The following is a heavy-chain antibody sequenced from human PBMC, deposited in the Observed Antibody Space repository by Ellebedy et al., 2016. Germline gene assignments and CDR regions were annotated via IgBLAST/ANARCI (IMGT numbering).Heavy chain of an antibody. J-gene: IGHJ6*02. CDR1: GFTFSDYY. CDR2: ISSSGSTI. Sequence: GGSLRLSCAASGFTFSDYYMSWIRQAPGKGLEWVSYISSSGSTIYYADSVKGRFTISRDNAKNSLYLQMNSLRAEDTAVYYCARDVVVPAETIWDGYYYYGMDVWGQGTTVTVSS. D-gene: IGHD2-2*01. V-gene: IGHV3-11*01. CDR3: ARDVVVPAETIWDGYYYYGMDV.